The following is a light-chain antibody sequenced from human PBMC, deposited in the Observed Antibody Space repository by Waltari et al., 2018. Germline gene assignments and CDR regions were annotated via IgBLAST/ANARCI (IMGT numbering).Light chain of an antibody. J-gene: IGKJ3*01. V-gene: IGKV4-1*01. CDR1: QSLFFSSTNKNF. CDR2: WAS. Sequence: DIVMTQSPVSLAVSLGERATITCRSSQSLFFSSTNKNFLSWYQHRAGQSPRLVIYWASLRASGVPERFSGSGSGTNFSLSINNLQPEDVAIYYCQQNYAAPYSFGPGTKV. CDR3: QQNYAAPYS.